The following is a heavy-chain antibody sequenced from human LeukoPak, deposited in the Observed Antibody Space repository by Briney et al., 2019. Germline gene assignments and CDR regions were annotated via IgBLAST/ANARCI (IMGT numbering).Heavy chain of an antibody. Sequence: GGSLRLSCAASGFTFHDYAMHWVRQAPGKGLEWVSLIRSDGRSTSYTISRDNSKNSLYLQMNSLRAEDTALYYCAREDYGDYGVTHYYYYMDVWGKGTTVTVSS. J-gene: IGHJ6*03. CDR3: AREDYGDYGVTHYYYYMDV. V-gene: IGHV3-43D*03. CDR2: IRSDGRST. D-gene: IGHD4-17*01. CDR1: GFTFHDYA.